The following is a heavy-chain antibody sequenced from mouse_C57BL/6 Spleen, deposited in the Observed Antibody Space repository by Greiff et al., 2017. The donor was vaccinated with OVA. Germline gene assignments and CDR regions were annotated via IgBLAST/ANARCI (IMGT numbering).Heavy chain of an antibody. V-gene: IGHV1-72*01. J-gene: IGHJ1*03. CDR1: GYTFTSYW. CDR2: IDPNSGGT. D-gene: IGHD1-1*01. CDR3: ARSGYYGSSYWYFDV. Sequence: QVQLQQPGAELVKPGASVKLSCKASGYTFTSYWMHWVKQRPGRGLEWIGRIDPNSGGTKYNEKFKSKATLTVDKPSSTAYMQLGSLTSEDSAVYYCARSGYYGSSYWYFDVWGTGTTVTVSS.